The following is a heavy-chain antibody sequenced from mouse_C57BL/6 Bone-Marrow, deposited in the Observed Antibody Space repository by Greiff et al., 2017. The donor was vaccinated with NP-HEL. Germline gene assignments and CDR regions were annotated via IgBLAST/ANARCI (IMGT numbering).Heavy chain of an antibody. V-gene: IGHV14-4*01. J-gene: IGHJ3*01. Sequence: EVQLQESGAELVRPGASVKLSCTASGFNIKDDYMHWVKQRPEQGLEWIGWIDPENGDTEYASKFQGKATITADTSSNTAYLQLSSLTSEDTAVYYCTTDEWPVRFAYWGQGTLVTVSA. CDR1: GFNIKDDY. D-gene: IGHD6-1*01. CDR3: TTDEWPVRFAY. CDR2: IDPENGDT.